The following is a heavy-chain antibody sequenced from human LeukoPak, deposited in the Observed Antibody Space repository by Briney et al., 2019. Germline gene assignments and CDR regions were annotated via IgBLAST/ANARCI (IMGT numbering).Heavy chain of an antibody. J-gene: IGHJ6*02. V-gene: IGHV1-18*01. D-gene: IGHD3-9*01. CDR2: ISAYNGNT. CDR3: ARSLLRYFDWLLYGSYGMDV. CDR1: GYTFTSYG. Sequence: ASVKVSCKASGYTFTSYGISWVRQAPGQGLEWMGWISAYNGNTNYAQKLQGRVTMTTDTSTSTAYMELRSLRSDDTAVYYCARSLLRYFDWLLYGSYGMDVWGQGTTVTVSS.